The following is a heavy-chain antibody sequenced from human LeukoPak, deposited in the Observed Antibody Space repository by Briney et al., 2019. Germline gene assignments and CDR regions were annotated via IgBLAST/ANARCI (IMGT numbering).Heavy chain of an antibody. CDR1: GFTFNSYT. V-gene: IGHV3-48*01. Sequence: PGRSLRLSCAASGFTFNSYTMNWVRQAPGKGLEGISYISRTGTTIYYADSVKGRFTISRDNAKNSLYLQMNSLRFEDTGLYFCARDLGSGDHGLLVWGQGTLLTVSS. J-gene: IGHJ4*02. CDR2: ISRTGTTI. D-gene: IGHD2-21*02. CDR3: ARDLGSGDHGLLV.